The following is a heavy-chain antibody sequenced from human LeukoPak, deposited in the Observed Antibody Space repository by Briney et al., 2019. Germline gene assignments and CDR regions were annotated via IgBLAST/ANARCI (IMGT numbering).Heavy chain of an antibody. Sequence: ASVKVSCKASGFTFTSSAMQWVRQARGQRLEWIGWIVVGSGNTNYAQKFQERVTITRDMSTSTAYMELSSLRSENTAVYYCAAIATVTTDFIYYYYYGMDVWGQGTTVTVSS. V-gene: IGHV1-58*02. CDR3: AAIATVTTDFIYYYYYGMDV. D-gene: IGHD4-17*01. J-gene: IGHJ6*02. CDR2: IVVGSGNT. CDR1: GFTFTSSA.